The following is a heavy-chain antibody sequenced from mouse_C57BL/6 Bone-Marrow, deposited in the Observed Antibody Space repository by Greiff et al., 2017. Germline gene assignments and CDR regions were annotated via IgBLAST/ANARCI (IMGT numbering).Heavy chain of an antibody. CDR2: ISYSGST. D-gene: IGHD2-3*01. Sequence: EVQLVESGPGMVKPSQSLSFTCTVTGYSITSGCDWHWIRSFPGDKLEWVVYISYSGSTNYNPTLKSQISLTLDKSTNQSFMQLNSVTTEDTAAYYCARGSMNWFAVWGTGTLVTVSA. CDR1: GYSITSGCD. V-gene: IGHV3-1*01. J-gene: IGHJ3*01. CDR3: ARGSMNWFAV.